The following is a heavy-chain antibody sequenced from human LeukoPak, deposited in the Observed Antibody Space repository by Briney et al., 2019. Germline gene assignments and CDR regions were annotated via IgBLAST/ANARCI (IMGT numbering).Heavy chain of an antibody. Sequence: KSSETLSLTCTVSGGYISSSRYYWGWIRQPPGKGLEWIGSIYYSGSTYYNPSLKSRVTIPVDTSKHQFSLKLSSVTAADTAVYYCARRVSSGWYYFDYWGQGTLDTVSS. CDR2: IYYSGST. CDR1: GGYISSSRYY. D-gene: IGHD6-19*01. J-gene: IGHJ4*02. CDR3: ARRVSSGWYYFDY. V-gene: IGHV4-39*01.